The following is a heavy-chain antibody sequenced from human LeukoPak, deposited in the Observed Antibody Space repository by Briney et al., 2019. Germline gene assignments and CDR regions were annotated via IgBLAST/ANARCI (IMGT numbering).Heavy chain of an antibody. D-gene: IGHD3-10*01. CDR2: IYYSGST. CDR3: ARLSLRANYYYYGMDV. CDR1: GGSISSYY. J-gene: IGHJ6*02. V-gene: IGHV4-59*08. Sequence: PSETLSLTCTVSGGSISSYYWSWIRQPPGKGLEWIGYIYYSGSTNYNPSLKSRVTISVDTSKNQFSLKLSSVTAADTAVYYCARLSLRANYYYYGMDVWGRGTTVTVSS.